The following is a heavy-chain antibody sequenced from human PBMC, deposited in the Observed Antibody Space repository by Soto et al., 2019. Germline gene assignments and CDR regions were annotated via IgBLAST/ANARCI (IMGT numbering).Heavy chain of an antibody. D-gene: IGHD3-3*01. Sequence: QVQLVQSGAEVKKPGASVKVSCKAPGSGSTFTDYYVHWVRQAPEQGLEWMGWINPNSGGTNYAQKFQGWVTMTRDTSIGTVYMELSRLRSDDTAVYYCARDRRRYDFGSGYYVPYYYNGLDVWGQGTTVTVSS. CDR1: GSTFTDYY. V-gene: IGHV1-2*04. CDR2: INPNSGGT. J-gene: IGHJ6*02. CDR3: ARDRRRYDFGSGYYVPYYYNGLDV.